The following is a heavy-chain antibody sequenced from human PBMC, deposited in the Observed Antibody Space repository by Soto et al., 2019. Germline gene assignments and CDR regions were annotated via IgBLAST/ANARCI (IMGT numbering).Heavy chain of an antibody. CDR3: ASQDYGDYGMDV. V-gene: IGHV3-15*07. D-gene: IGHD4-17*01. CDR1: GFTFSTAW. Sequence: GGSLRLSCAASGFTFSTAWMNWVRQTPGKGLEWVGRIKSRDSGGAIHYGAPVEGRFTLSRDDSRDTVYLEMNSLRAEDTAVYYCASQDYGDYGMDVWGKGTTVTVSS. CDR2: IKSRDSGGAI. J-gene: IGHJ6*04.